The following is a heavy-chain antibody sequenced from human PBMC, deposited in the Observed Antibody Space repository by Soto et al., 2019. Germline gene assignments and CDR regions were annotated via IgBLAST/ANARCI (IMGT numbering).Heavy chain of an antibody. V-gene: IGHV4-30-4*01. D-gene: IGHD2-2*01. CDR2: IYYSGST. CDR1: GGSISSGDYY. J-gene: IGHJ5*02. Sequence: SETLSLTXTVSGGSISSGDYYWSWIRQPPGKGLEWIGYIYYSGSTYYNPSLKSRVTISVDTSKNQFSLKLSSVTAADTAVYYCARSSGIAYQLLPVDPWGQGTLVTVSS. CDR3: ARSSGIAYQLLPVDP.